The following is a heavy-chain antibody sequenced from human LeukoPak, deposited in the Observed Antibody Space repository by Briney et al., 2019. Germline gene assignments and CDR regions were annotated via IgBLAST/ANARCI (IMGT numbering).Heavy chain of an antibody. V-gene: IGHV3-7*01. CDR3: ARVKWELLGGSFDY. CDR1: GFTFSSYW. D-gene: IGHD1-26*01. Sequence: PGGSLRLSCAASGFTFSSYWMSWVRQAPGKGLGWVANIKQDGSEKYYVDSVKGRFTISRDNAKNSLYLQMNSLRAEDTAVYYCARVKWELLGGSFDYWGQGTLVTVSS. CDR2: IKQDGSEK. J-gene: IGHJ4*02.